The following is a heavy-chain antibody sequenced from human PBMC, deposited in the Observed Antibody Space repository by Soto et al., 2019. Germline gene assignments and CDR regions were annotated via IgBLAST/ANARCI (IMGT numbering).Heavy chain of an antibody. CDR3: ARSWNDGGWHYYYGMDV. CDR2: ISSSSSTI. D-gene: IGHD1-1*01. CDR1: GFTFSSYS. Sequence: EVQLVESGGGLVQPGGSLRLSCAASGFTFSSYSMNWVRQAPGKGLEWVSYISSSSSTIYYADSVKGRFTISRDNAKNSLYLQMNSLRDEDTAVYYCARSWNDGGWHYYYGMDVWGQGTTVTVSS. J-gene: IGHJ6*02. V-gene: IGHV3-48*02.